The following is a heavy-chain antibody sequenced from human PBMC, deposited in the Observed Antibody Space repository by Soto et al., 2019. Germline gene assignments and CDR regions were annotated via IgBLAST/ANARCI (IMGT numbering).Heavy chain of an antibody. D-gene: IGHD4-17*01. Sequence: PGGSLRLSCAASGFTFSSYAMSWVRQAPGKGLEWVSAISGSGGSTYYADSVKGRFTISRDNSKNTLYLQMNSLRDEDTAVYFCSSDPIPHFDYGDYYFDYWGQGTLVTVSS. V-gene: IGHV3-23*01. J-gene: IGHJ4*02. CDR3: SSDPIPHFDYGDYYFDY. CDR2: ISGSGGST. CDR1: GFTFSSYA.